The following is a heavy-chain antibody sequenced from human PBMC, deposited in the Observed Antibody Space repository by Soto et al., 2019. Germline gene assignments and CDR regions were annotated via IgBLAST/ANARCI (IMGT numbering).Heavy chain of an antibody. D-gene: IGHD3-16*01. CDR1: GGTFSSYT. CDR2: IIPILGIA. J-gene: IGHJ4*02. Sequence: QVQLVQSGAEVKKPGSSVKVSCKASGGTFSSYTISWVRQAPGQGLEWMGRIIPILGIANYAQKFQGRVTITADKSTSTAVKELSRRRAEDEAVYYCGRGLGGGYFDYWGQGTLVTVSS. CDR3: GRGLGGGYFDY. V-gene: IGHV1-69*02.